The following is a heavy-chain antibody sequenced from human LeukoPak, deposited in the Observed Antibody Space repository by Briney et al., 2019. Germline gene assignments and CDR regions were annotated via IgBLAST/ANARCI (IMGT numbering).Heavy chain of an antibody. D-gene: IGHD1-1*01. CDR3: ARGRVSSSTWYSTYYSYFYMDV. CDR2: IYYSATT. Sequence: SETLSLTCNVSGGSIRSDYWSWIRQSPGKGLEWIGYIYYSATTHYTPSLQSRVTISVDTSKNQLSLQMTSVTAADTAVYYCARGRVSSSTWYSTYYSYFYMDVWGKGTTVTVSS. J-gene: IGHJ6*03. V-gene: IGHV4-59*01. CDR1: GGSIRSDY.